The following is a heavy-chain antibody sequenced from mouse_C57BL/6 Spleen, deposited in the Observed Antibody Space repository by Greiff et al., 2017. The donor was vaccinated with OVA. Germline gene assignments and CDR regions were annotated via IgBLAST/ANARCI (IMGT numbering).Heavy chain of an antibody. Sequence: VQLQQSGPELVKPGASVKISCKASGYTFTDYYMNWVKQSHGKSLEWIGDINPNNGGTSYNQKFKGKATLTVDKSSSTAYMELRSLTSEDSAVYYCARSAYYGSSYGAMDYWGQGTSVTVSS. CDR2: INPNNGGT. J-gene: IGHJ4*01. CDR3: ARSAYYGSSYGAMDY. V-gene: IGHV1-26*01. D-gene: IGHD1-1*01. CDR1: GYTFTDYY.